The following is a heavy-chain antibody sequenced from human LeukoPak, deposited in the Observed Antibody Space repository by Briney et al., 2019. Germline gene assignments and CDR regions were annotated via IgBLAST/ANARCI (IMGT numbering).Heavy chain of an antibody. CDR3: ARAEYYYDSSGYYWFDP. Sequence: PGGSLRLSCAASGFTVSSNYMSWVRQAPGKGLEWVAFIRYDGSNKYYADSVKGRFTISRDSSKNTLYLQMNSLRAEDTAVYYCARAEYYYDSSGYYWFDPWGQGTLVTVSS. V-gene: IGHV3-30*02. D-gene: IGHD3-22*01. CDR1: GFTVSSNY. J-gene: IGHJ5*02. CDR2: IRYDGSNK.